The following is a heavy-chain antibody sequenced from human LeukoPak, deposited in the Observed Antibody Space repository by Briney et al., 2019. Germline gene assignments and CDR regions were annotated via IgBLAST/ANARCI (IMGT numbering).Heavy chain of an antibody. CDR3: ARPLDYGGNSVGFDP. D-gene: IGHD4-23*01. J-gene: IGHJ5*02. CDR1: GYTFTSYA. CDR2: INTNTGNP. Sequence: ASVKVSCKASGYTFTSYAMNWVRQAPGQGLEWMGWINTNTGNPTYAQGFTGRLVFSLDTSVSTAYLQISSLKAEDTAVYYCARPLDYGGNSVGFDPWGQGTLVTVSS. V-gene: IGHV7-4-1*02.